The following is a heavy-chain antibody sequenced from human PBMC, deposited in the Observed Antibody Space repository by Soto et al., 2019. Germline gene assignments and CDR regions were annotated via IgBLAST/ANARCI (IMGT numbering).Heavy chain of an antibody. J-gene: IGHJ4*02. CDR1: GGSIHSNNYY. CDR2: IHYSGST. Sequence: NPSETLSLTCTVSGGSIHSNNYYWGWIRQPPGRGLECIANIHYSGSTHYNPSLKSRVTISVDTSKNQFSLKLSSVTAADTAVYYCSSFFHRRGEFTFPYSFDYWGQGTLVTVSS. D-gene: IGHD3-16*01. CDR3: SSFFHRRGEFTFPYSFDY. V-gene: IGHV4-39*01.